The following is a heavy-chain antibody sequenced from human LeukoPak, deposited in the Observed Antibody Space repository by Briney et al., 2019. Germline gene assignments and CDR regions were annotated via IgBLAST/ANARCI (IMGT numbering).Heavy chain of an antibody. CDR2: INPNSGGT. CDR1: GYTFTGYY. Sequence: ASVKVSCKASGYTFTGYYMHWVRQAPGQGLEWMGRINPNSGGTNYAQKFQGRVTMTRDTSISTAYMELSRLRSDDTAVYYCAREYYDFWSGYYLNYYYYGMDVWGQGTTVTVSS. D-gene: IGHD3-3*01. CDR3: AREYYDFWSGYYLNYYYYGMDV. J-gene: IGHJ6*02. V-gene: IGHV1-2*06.